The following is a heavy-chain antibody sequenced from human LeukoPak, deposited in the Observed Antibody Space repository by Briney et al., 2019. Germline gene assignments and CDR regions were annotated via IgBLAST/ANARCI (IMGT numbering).Heavy chain of an antibody. V-gene: IGHV4-59*01. CDR3: ARDDFSVRGDAFDI. J-gene: IGHJ3*02. Sequence: PSETLSLTCTVSGGSISSYYWSWIRQPPGKGLEWIGYIYYSGSTNYNPSLKSRVTISVDTSKNQFSLKLSSVTAADTAVYYCARDDFSVRGDAFDIWGQGTMVTVSS. CDR2: IYYSGST. CDR1: GGSISSYY. D-gene: IGHD2-21*02.